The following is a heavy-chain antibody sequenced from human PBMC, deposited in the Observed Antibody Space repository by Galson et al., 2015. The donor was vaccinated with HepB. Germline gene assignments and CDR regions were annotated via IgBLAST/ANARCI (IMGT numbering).Heavy chain of an antibody. V-gene: IGHV1-18*04. J-gene: IGHJ1*01. CDR1: RYTFANYG. D-gene: IGHD6-13*01. CDR2: VSDYNGNT. Sequence: SVKVSCKASRYTFANYGISWVRQAPGQGLDWMGWVSDYNGNTEYAQKFQGRVTMTMTTDTSTSTAYMELRSLRSDDTAVYYCAKDWGIEPAASTEYFQSWGQGTLVIVSS. CDR3: AKDWGIEPAASTEYFQS.